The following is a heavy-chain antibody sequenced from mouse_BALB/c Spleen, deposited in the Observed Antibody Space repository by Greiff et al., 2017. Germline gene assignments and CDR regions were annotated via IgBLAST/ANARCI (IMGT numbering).Heavy chain of an antibody. D-gene: IGHD2-10*01. CDR3: AREPYPYYYAMDY. Sequence: VKLVESGPGLVAPSQSLSITCTVSGFSLTSYGVHWVRQPPGKGLEWLGVIWAGGSTNYNSALMSRLSISKDNSKSQVFLKMNSLQTDDTAMYYCAREPYPYYYAMDYWGQGTSVTVSS. CDR1: GFSLTSYG. J-gene: IGHJ4*01. CDR2: IWAGGST. V-gene: IGHV2-9*02.